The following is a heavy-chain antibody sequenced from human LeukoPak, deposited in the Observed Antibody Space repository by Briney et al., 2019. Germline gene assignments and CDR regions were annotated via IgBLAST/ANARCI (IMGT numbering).Heavy chain of an antibody. J-gene: IGHJ3*02. Sequence: SVRVSCKASGGTFSSYAISWVRQAPGQGLEWMGRIIPIFGTANYAQKFQGRVTITADKSTSTAYMELSSLRSEDTAVYYCARDEGYSYGHDAFDIWGQGTMVTVSS. CDR1: GGTFSSYA. V-gene: IGHV1-69*06. CDR2: IIPIFGTA. D-gene: IGHD5-18*01. CDR3: ARDEGYSYGHDAFDI.